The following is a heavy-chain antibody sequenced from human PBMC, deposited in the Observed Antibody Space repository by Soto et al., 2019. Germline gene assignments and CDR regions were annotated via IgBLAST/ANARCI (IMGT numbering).Heavy chain of an antibody. Sequence: EVQLVESGGGLIQPGGSPRLSCAASGFTVSSNYMSWVRQAPGKGLEWVSVIYSGGSTYYADSVKGRFTISRDNSKNTLYLQMNSLRAEDTAVYYCARGGSSGWWYWFDPWGQGTLVTVSS. CDR1: GFTVSSNY. CDR2: IYSGGST. D-gene: IGHD6-19*01. V-gene: IGHV3-53*01. J-gene: IGHJ5*02. CDR3: ARGGSSGWWYWFDP.